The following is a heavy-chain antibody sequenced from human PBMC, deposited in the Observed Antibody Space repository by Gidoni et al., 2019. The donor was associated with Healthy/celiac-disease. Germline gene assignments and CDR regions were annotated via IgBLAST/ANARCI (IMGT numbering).Heavy chain of an antibody. CDR2: IKSKTDGGTT. CDR3: TTDRYYDSSFGNY. CDR1: GFTFSNAW. Sequence: EVQLVESGGGLVKPGGSLRLSCAASGFTFSNAWMNWVRQAPGKGLEWVGRIKSKTDGGTTDYAASVKGRFTISRDDSKNTLYLQMNSLKTEDTAVYYCTTDRYYDSSFGNYWGQGTLVTVSS. J-gene: IGHJ4*02. D-gene: IGHD3-22*01. V-gene: IGHV3-15*07.